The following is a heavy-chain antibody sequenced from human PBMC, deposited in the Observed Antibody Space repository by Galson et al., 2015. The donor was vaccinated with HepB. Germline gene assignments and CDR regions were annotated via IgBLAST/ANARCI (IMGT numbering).Heavy chain of an antibody. J-gene: IGHJ6*02. CDR1: GYTFTSYD. D-gene: IGHD3-10*01. CDR3: ARGLYYGSGSYYANYYYYGMDV. Sequence: SVKLSCTASGYTFTSYDINWVRQATGQGLEWMGWMNPNSGNTGYAHKFQGRVTMTRNTSISTAYMELSRLRYEDTAVYYCARGLYYGSGSYYANYYYYGMDVWGQGTTVTVSS. V-gene: IGHV1-8*01. CDR2: MNPNSGNT.